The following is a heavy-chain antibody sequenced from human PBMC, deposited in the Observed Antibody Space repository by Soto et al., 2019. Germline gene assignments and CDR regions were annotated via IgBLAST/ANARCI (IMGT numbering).Heavy chain of an antibody. V-gene: IGHV3-53*01. CDR3: ARAPDYGDYINAFDI. J-gene: IGHJ3*02. Sequence: SLRLSCAASGFTVSSNYMSWVRQAPGKGLEWVSVIYSGGSTYYADSVKGRFTISRDNSKNTLYLQMNSLRAEDTAVYYCARAPDYGDYINAFDIWGQGTMVTVSS. CDR1: GFTVSSNY. D-gene: IGHD4-17*01. CDR2: IYSGGST.